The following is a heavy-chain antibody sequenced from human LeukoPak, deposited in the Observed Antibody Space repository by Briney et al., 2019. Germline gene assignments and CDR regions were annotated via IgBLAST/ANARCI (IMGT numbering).Heavy chain of an antibody. D-gene: IGHD6-13*01. CDR1: GDSISSYY. Sequence: SETLSLTCTVSGDSISSYYWSWIRRPPGKGLEWIGYIYYSGSTNYNPSLKSRVTISVDTSKNQFSLKLSSVTAADTAVYYCAREKAGFDYWGQGTLVTVSS. J-gene: IGHJ4*02. CDR3: AREKAGFDY. V-gene: IGHV4-59*01. CDR2: IYYSGST.